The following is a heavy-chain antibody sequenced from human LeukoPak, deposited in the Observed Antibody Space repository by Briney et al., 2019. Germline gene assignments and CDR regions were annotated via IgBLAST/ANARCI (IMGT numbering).Heavy chain of an antibody. J-gene: IGHJ1*01. Sequence: HSETLSLTCTVSGGSIRSYYWSWIRQPAGKGLEWIGRFYSSVSTKYNPSLESRVTMSVDTSRNLFYLNLTSVTAADTAIYFCVREKLYTSSWGFQHWGQGALVTVSS. CDR3: VREKLYTSSWGFQH. CDR2: FYSSVST. V-gene: IGHV4-4*07. D-gene: IGHD6-13*01. CDR1: GGSIRSYY.